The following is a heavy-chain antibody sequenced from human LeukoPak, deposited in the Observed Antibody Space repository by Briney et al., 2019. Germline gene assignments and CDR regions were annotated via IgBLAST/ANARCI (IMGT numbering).Heavy chain of an antibody. CDR2: IIPIFGTA. D-gene: IGHD6-13*01. V-gene: IGHV1-69*05. J-gene: IGHJ6*03. CDR3: ASSIAAGETYYYYYMDV. CDR1: GGTFSSYA. Sequence: SVKVSCKASGGTFSSYANIWVRQAPGQRLEWMGGIIPIFGTANYAQKFQGRVTITTDESTSTAYMELSSLRSEDTAVYYCASSIAAGETYYYYYMDVWGKGTTVTVSS.